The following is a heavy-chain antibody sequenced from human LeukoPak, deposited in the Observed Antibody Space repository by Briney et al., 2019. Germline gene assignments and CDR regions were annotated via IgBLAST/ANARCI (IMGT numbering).Heavy chain of an antibody. D-gene: IGHD1-1*01. Sequence: SETLSLTCTVSGGSISSSSYYWAWIRQPPGQWLEWIATIYYSGSTYYNPSLKSRVTISVDTSKNHFSLKLSSVTAADTAVYYCARYQTATTTVFDYWGQGTLVTVSS. J-gene: IGHJ4*02. V-gene: IGHV4-39*02. CDR2: IYYSGST. CDR1: GGSISSSSYY. CDR3: ARYQTATTTVFDY.